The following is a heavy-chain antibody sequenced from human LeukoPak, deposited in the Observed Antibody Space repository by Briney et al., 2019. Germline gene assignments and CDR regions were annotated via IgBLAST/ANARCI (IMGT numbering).Heavy chain of an antibody. CDR1: GFTFSSYA. J-gene: IGHJ4*02. D-gene: IGHD3-22*01. CDR3: AKGSYYDSSGSFYFDY. Sequence: GGSLRLSCAASGFTFSSYAMSWVRQAPGKGLEWVSGISGSGDNTYYADSVKGRFTISRDNSKNTLYVQVNSLGTGDTAAYYCAKGSYYDSSGSFYFDYWGQGTLVIVSS. V-gene: IGHV3-23*01. CDR2: ISGSGDNT.